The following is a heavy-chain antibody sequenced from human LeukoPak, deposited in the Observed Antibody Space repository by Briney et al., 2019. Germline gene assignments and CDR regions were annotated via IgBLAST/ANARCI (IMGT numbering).Heavy chain of an antibody. CDR1: GFTFSSYS. CDR3: ARGLYSSSWTSFDY. CDR2: ISSSSSYI. V-gene: IGHV3-21*01. D-gene: IGHD6-13*01. Sequence: PGGSLRLSCAASGFTFSSYSMNWVRQAPGKGLEWVSSISSSSSYIYYADSVKGRFTVSRDNAKNSLYLQMNSLRAEDTAVYHCARGLYSSSWTSFDYWGQGTLVTVSS. J-gene: IGHJ4*02.